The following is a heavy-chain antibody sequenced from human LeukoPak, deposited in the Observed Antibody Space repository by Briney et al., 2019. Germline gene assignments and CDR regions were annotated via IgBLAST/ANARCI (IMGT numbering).Heavy chain of an antibody. J-gene: IGHJ4*02. D-gene: IGHD3-10*01. Sequence: PGGSLRLSCPAYGFTFSSYAMSWVRQAPGKGLEWVSAISGSGGSTYYADSVKGRFTISRDNSKNTLYLQMNSLRAEDTAVYYCAKDILLWFGELFGPDYWGQGTLVTVSS. V-gene: IGHV3-23*01. CDR3: AKDILLWFGELFGPDY. CDR2: ISGSGGST. CDR1: GFTFSSYA.